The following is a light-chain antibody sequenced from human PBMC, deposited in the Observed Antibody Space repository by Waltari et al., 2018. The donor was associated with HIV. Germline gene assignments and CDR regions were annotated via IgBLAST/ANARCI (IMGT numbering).Light chain of an antibody. J-gene: IGLJ3*02. CDR3: AVWDVTLGGWV. CDR2: RTN. Sequence: QSVLTQPPSASGTPGQRVTISCSGSSHNIGINTVNWYRQVPGTAPHLLFYRTNLRSPGVPDRFSGSKSDTSASLAISGLQSEDEADYYCAVWDVTLGGWVFGGGTKVTVL. CDR1: SHNIGINT. V-gene: IGLV1-44*01.